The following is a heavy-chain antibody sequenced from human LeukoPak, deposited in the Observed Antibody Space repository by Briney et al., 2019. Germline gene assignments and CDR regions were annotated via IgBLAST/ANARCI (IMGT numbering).Heavy chain of an antibody. J-gene: IGHJ4*02. CDR3: ARQHDYADF. Sequence: PGGSLRLSCAASGFSFRNYWMSWVRQAPGKGLEWVANINQANSEKHYVDSVKGRFTISRDNAENSLFLQMNSLRAEDAAVYYCARQHDYADFWGQGTLVTVSS. V-gene: IGHV3-7*01. CDR1: GFSFRNYW. CDR2: INQANSEK.